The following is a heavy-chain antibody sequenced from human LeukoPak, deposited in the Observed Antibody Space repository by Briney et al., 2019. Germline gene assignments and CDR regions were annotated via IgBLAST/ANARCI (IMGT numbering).Heavy chain of an antibody. V-gene: IGHV3-30*04. J-gene: IGHJ4*02. CDR2: ISYDGSNK. Sequence: GRSLRLSCAASGFTFSSYAMHWVRQAPGKGLEWVAVISYDGSNKYYADSVKGRFTISRDNSKNTLYLQMNSLRAEDTAVYYCAKGLVVVVAAGGYFDYWGQGTLVTVSS. CDR1: GFTFSSYA. D-gene: IGHD2-15*01. CDR3: AKGLVVVVAAGGYFDY.